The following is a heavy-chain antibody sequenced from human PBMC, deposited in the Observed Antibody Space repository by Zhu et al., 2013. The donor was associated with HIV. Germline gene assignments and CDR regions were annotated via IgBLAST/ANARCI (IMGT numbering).Heavy chain of an antibody. J-gene: IGHJ5*02. CDR3: AHQKYDSSGYYTPRINWFDP. Sequence: QVQLVQSGAEVKKPGSSVKVSCKASGGTFSSYTISWVRQAPGQGLEWMGRIIPILGIANYAQKFQGRVTITADKSTSTAYMELSSLRSEDTAVYYCAHQKYDSSGYYTPRINWFDPWGQGTLVTVSS. D-gene: IGHD3-22*01. CDR1: GGTFSSYT. V-gene: IGHV1-69*02. CDR2: IIPILGIA.